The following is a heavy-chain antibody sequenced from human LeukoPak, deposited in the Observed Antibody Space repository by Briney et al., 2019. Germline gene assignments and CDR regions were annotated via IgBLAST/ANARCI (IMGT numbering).Heavy chain of an antibody. CDR1: GFTFSDYY. D-gene: IGHD6-19*01. Sequence: GGSLRLSCAASGFTFSDYYMSWIRQAPGKGLEWVSYISSSGSFIYYADSVKGRFTFSRDNAKNSLYLQMNSLRVEDTALYYCARGQWLVRGVYFDYWGQGTLVTVSS. CDR2: ISSSGSFI. CDR3: ARGQWLVRGVYFDY. J-gene: IGHJ4*02. V-gene: IGHV3-11*04.